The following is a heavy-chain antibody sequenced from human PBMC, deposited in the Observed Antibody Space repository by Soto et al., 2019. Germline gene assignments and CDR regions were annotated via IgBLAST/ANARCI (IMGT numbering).Heavy chain of an antibody. CDR1: GFTFSSYT. D-gene: IGHD2-8*01. J-gene: IGHJ4*02. CDR2: ISGSGGST. CDR3: AARDCTNGVCYFDY. V-gene: IGHV3-23*01. Sequence: EVQLLESGGGLVQPRGSLGLSCAASGFTFSSYTMSWVRQAPGKGLEWVSAISGSGGSTYYADSVKGRFTISRDNSKNTLYLQMNSLRAEDTAVYYCAARDCTNGVCYFDYWGQGTLVTVSS.